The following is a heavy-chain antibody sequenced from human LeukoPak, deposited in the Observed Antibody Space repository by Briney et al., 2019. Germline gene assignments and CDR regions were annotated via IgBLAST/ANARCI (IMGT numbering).Heavy chain of an antibody. CDR2: IIPILGIA. J-gene: IGHJ5*02. Sequence: ASVKVSCKASGGTFSSYAISWVRQAPGQGLEWMGRIIPILGIANYAQKFQGRVTITADKSTSTAYMELSSLRSEDTAVYYCAREPVGAISNWFDPWGQGTLVTVFS. D-gene: IGHD1-26*01. CDR1: GGTFSSYA. V-gene: IGHV1-69*04. CDR3: AREPVGAISNWFDP.